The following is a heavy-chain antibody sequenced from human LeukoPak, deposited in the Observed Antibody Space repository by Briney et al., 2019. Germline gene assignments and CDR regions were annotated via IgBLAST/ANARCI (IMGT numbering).Heavy chain of an antibody. J-gene: IGHJ6*02. V-gene: IGHV4-30-4*01. CDR3: ARDLGRYCSSANCKNNYYYYGMDV. CDR2: IYYSGST. CDR1: GGSISSGDYY. D-gene: IGHD2-2*01. Sequence: SQTLSLTCTVSGGSISSGDYYWTWLRQSPGKDLEWIGYIYYSGSTNYNPSLKSRVTISVDTSKNQFSLKLSSVTAADTAVYYCARDLGRYCSSANCKNNYYYYGMDVWGQGTTVTVSS.